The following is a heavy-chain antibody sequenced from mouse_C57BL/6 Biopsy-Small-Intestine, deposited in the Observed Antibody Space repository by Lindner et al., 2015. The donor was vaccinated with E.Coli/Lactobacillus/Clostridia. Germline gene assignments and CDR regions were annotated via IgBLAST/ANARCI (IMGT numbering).Heavy chain of an antibody. CDR1: GYTFTNYR. V-gene: IGHV1-63*01. Sequence: VQLQESGAEVVRTGTSVKMSCKASGYTFTNYRIGWAKQRPGHGLEWIGDIYPGGSYSNYNEKFRDKATLTADTSSSKAYMQLSSLTSEDSAIYYCARSYYYGSSHWYLDVWGTGTTVIVSS. J-gene: IGHJ1*03. D-gene: IGHD1-1*01. CDR2: IYPGGSYS. CDR3: ARSYYYGSSHWYLDV.